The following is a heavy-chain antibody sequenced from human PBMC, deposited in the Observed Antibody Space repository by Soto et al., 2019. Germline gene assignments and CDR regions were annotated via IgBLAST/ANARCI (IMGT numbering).Heavy chain of an antibody. Sequence: QVQLQQWGAGLLKPSETLSLTCAVYGGSFSGYSWSWIRQPPGKGLEWIGEINHSGSTNHNPSLKSRVTIAVDTSKNQFSLKLSSGTAADTAVYYCARGDRIQLWLRGLFDYWGQGTLVTVSS. CDR1: GGSFSGYS. V-gene: IGHV4-34*01. CDR2: INHSGST. J-gene: IGHJ4*02. D-gene: IGHD5-18*01. CDR3: ARGDRIQLWLRGLFDY.